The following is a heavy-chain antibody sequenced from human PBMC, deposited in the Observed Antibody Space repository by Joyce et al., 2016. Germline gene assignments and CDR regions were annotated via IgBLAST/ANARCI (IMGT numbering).Heavy chain of an antibody. Sequence: EVQLVQSGAEVKKPGESLWISCKGSGYSFTSHWISWVRQMPGKGLEWMRRIEPRDSYTDYSPSFEGHVTISVDKTISAAYLQWSSLRASDTAIYYCARHVTDWFDPWGQGTLVTVSS. V-gene: IGHV5-10-1*03. CDR3: ARHVTDWFDP. D-gene: IGHD3-10*02. CDR1: GYSFTSHW. J-gene: IGHJ5*02. CDR2: IEPRDSYT.